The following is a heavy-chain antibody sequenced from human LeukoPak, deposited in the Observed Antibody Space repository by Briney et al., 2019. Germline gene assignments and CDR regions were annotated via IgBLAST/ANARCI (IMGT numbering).Heavy chain of an antibody. CDR1: GGTFISYA. V-gene: IGHV1-69*04. CDR2: IIPILGIA. Sequence: SVKVSCKASGGTFISYAISWVRQAPGQGLEWMGRIIPILGIANYAQKFQGRVTITADKSTSTAYMELSSLRSEDTAVYYCARYCSSTSCYTLLNGGNPWDYYYGMDVWGQGTTVTVSS. J-gene: IGHJ6*02. CDR3: ARYCSSTSCYTLLNGGNPWDYYYGMDV. D-gene: IGHD2-2*02.